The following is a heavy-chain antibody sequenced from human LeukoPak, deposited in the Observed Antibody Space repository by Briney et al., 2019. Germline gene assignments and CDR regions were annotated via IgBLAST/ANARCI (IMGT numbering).Heavy chain of an antibody. CDR2: INHNTGDT. J-gene: IGHJ3*02. V-gene: IGHV1-2*02. CDR3: ARKSGVGVDTNALDI. D-gene: IGHD3-3*01. Sequence: ASVNLSRNASGYTFTCYYMHWVRQAPGQGLEWMGWINHNTGDTDYAQKFQGRVIMIRDTYISTAYMELSRLRSDDTAVYYCARKSGVGVDTNALDIWGQGTMVAVSS. CDR1: GYTFTCYY.